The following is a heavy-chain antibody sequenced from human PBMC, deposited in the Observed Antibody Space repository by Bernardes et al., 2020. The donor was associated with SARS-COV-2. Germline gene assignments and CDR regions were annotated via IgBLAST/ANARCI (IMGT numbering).Heavy chain of an antibody. D-gene: IGHD2-21*01. Sequence: SETLSLTCAVYGGSFSGYYWSWIRQPPGKGLEWIGEINHSGSTNYNPSLKSRVTISVDTSKNQFSLKLSSVTAADTAVYYCARPVNRRVYAFDIWGQGTMVTVSS. CDR3: ARPVNRRVYAFDI. CDR2: INHSGST. CDR1: GGSFSGYY. V-gene: IGHV4-34*01. J-gene: IGHJ3*02.